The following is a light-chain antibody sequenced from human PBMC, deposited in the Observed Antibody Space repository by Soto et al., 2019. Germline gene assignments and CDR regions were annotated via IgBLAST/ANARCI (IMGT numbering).Light chain of an antibody. CDR3: SLYTSSSTYV. Sequence: QSVLTQPASVSGSPGQSITISCTGTSRDVGGYNYVSWYQQHPGKAPKLMIYDVSNRPSGVSNRFSGSKSGNTASLTISGLQAEDEADYYCSLYTSSSTYVFGTGTKVTVL. V-gene: IGLV2-14*01. CDR2: DVS. CDR1: SRDVGGYNY. J-gene: IGLJ1*01.